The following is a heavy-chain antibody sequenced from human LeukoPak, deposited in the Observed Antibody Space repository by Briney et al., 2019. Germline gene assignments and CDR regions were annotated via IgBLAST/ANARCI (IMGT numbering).Heavy chain of an antibody. V-gene: IGHV4-59*01. Sequence: SETLSLTCTVSGGSISSYYWSWIRQPPGKGLEWIGYIYYSGSTNYNPSLKSRVTISVDTSKNQFSLKLSSVTAADTAVYYCARGYMVTSDPAFDYWGQGTLVTVSS. CDR3: ARGYMVTSDPAFDY. J-gene: IGHJ4*02. CDR1: GGSISSYY. D-gene: IGHD2-21*02. CDR2: IYYSGST.